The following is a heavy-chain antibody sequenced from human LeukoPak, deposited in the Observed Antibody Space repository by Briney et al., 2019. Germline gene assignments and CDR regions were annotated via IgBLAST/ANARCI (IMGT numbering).Heavy chain of an antibody. D-gene: IGHD4-17*01. Sequence: GGSLRLSCAASEFTFNTYAVSWVRQAPGKGLEWVSAISGDGGITYYADSVRGRFTISRDNSKNTLYLQMNSLRAEDTAVYYCARYPKLATVTTGWDQNWFDPWGQGTLVTVSS. CDR2: ISGDGGIT. CDR1: EFTFNTYA. J-gene: IGHJ5*02. CDR3: ARYPKLATVTTGWDQNWFDP. V-gene: IGHV3-23*01.